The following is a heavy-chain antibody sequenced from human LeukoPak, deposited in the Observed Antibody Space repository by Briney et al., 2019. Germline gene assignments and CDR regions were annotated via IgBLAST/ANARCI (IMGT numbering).Heavy chain of an antibody. D-gene: IGHD2-21*01. CDR3: AKDVGVHLLDY. CDR1: GFTFSTYS. Sequence: PGGSLRLSCAVSGFTFSTYSMNWVRQAPGKGLEWVSYISNSGSTMYYADSVKGRFTISRDNAKNTLYLQMNSLRAEDTAVYYCAKDVGVHLLDYWGQGTLVTVSS. V-gene: IGHV3-48*04. CDR2: ISNSGSTM. J-gene: IGHJ4*02.